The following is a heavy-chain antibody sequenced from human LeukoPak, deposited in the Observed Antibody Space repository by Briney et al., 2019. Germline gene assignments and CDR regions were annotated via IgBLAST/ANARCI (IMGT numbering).Heavy chain of an antibody. V-gene: IGHV1-18*01. CDR2: ISVQNGNT. J-gene: IGHJ4*02. CDR3: ARDTGDFWSGDFDY. D-gene: IGHD3-3*01. CDR1: GYTFKSNG. Sequence: ASVTVSCKSSGYTFKSNGISWVRQAPGQGLEWMGWISVQNGNTFYAQKFQGRVTINADTSTSTAYMELRSLTSDDAAVYYCARDTGDFWSGDFDYWGQGSLVTVSS.